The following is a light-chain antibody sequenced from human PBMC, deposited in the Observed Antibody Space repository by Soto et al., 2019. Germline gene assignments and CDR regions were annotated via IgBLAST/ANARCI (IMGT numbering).Light chain of an antibody. CDR3: QQYNSYPWT. CDR2: KAS. J-gene: IGKJ1*01. CDR1: QSISSW. V-gene: IGKV1-5*03. Sequence: DIQMTRSPSTLSESVGDRVTITCRASQSISSWLAWYQEKPGKAPNLLIQKASTLETGVPSRFSGSGSGTEFTLTISSLQPDDFATYYCQQYNSYPWTFGQGTKVDIK.